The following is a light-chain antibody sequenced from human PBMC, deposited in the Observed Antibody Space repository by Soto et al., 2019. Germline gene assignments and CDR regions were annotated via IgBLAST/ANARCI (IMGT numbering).Light chain of an antibody. Sequence: IQLTQSPSSLSASVGDRVTISCRASQGIGTYLAWYQQKPGKAPKLLIYAAFTLHSGVPARFSGSRSGTDFTLTSSSLQPEDFATYYCQQVNSYPQTFGQGTRLEIK. J-gene: IGKJ5*01. CDR2: AAF. CDR1: QGIGTY. CDR3: QQVNSYPQT. V-gene: IGKV1-9*01.